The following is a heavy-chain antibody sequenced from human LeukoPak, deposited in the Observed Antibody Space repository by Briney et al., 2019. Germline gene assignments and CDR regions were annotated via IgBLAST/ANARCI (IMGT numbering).Heavy chain of an antibody. V-gene: IGHV3-30*18. D-gene: IGHD6-19*01. CDR2: ISYDGSNK. Sequence: QPGGSLRLSCAASGFTFSSYGMHWVRQAPGKGLEWVAVISYDGSNKYYADSVKGRFTLSRDNSKNTLYLQMNSLRAEDTAVYYCAKDTHSSGWANDAFDIWGQGTMVTVSS. CDR3: AKDTHSSGWANDAFDI. J-gene: IGHJ3*02. CDR1: GFTFSSYG.